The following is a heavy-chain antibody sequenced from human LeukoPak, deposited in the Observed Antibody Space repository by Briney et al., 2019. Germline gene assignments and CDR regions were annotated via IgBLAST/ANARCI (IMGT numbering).Heavy chain of an antibody. CDR3: ANSTRGWFDP. V-gene: IGHV3-53*01. J-gene: IGHJ5*02. Sequence: GGSLRLSCAASGFTVSSNYMSWVRQAPGKGLEWVSVIYSGGSTYYADSVKGRFTISRDNSKNTLYLQMDSLRAEDTAVYYCANSTRGWFDPWGQGTLVTVSS. CDR1: GFTVSSNY. CDR2: IYSGGST. D-gene: IGHD3-16*01.